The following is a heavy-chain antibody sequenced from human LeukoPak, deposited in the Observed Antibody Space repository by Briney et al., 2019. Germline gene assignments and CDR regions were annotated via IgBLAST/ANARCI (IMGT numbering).Heavy chain of an antibody. CDR2: IYYRGST. D-gene: IGHD3-22*01. CDR1: GGSISRSSYY. V-gene: IGHV4-39*07. J-gene: IGHJ4*02. Sequence: PSETLSLTCTVSGGSISRSSYYWGWIRQTPGRGLEWIGSIYYRGSTYYKSSLKSRVTISLDTSKNQFSLKLSSVTAADTAVYYCARAVVVTLFDYWGQGTLVTVSS. CDR3: ARAVVVTLFDY.